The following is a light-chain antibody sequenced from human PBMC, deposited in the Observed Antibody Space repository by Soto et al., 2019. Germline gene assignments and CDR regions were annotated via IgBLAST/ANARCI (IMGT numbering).Light chain of an antibody. Sequence: QSVLTQPPSASGTPGQRVTISCSGSRSNIGSYSVNWYQQVPGTAPKFLIYGNDQRPSGVPDRFSASKSGTSASLDISGLRSEDEADFFCAAWDDKLSAALFGGGTKLTVL. CDR3: AAWDDKLSAAL. V-gene: IGLV1-47*01. J-gene: IGLJ2*01. CDR2: GND. CDR1: RSNIGSYS.